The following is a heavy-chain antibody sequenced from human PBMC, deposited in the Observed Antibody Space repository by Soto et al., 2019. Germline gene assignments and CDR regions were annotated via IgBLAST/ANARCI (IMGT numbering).Heavy chain of an antibody. CDR2: ISSSSSTI. V-gene: IGHV3-48*01. CDR1: GFTFSSYS. J-gene: IGHJ5*02. D-gene: IGHD6-13*01. CDR3: ARHPERIAEIGWFDP. Sequence: EVQLVESGGGLVQPGGSLRLSCAASGFTFSSYSMNWVRQAPGKGLEWVSYISSSSSTIYYADSVKARFTISRDNAKNSLYPQMNSLRAEDTAVYYCARHPERIAEIGWFDPWGQGTLVTVSS.